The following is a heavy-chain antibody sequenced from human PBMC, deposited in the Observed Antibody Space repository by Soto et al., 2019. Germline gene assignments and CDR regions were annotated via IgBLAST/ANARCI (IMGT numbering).Heavy chain of an antibody. D-gene: IGHD1-26*01. V-gene: IGHV4-30-4*01. CDR3: ARDGRREGFDY. Sequence: KPSETLSLTCTVSGGSISSGDYYWSWIRQPPGKGLEWIGYIYYSGSTYYNPSLKSRVTISVDTSKNQFSLKLSSVTAADTAVYYCARDGRREGFDYWGQGTLVTVSS. J-gene: IGHJ4*02. CDR1: GGSISSGDYY. CDR2: IYYSGST.